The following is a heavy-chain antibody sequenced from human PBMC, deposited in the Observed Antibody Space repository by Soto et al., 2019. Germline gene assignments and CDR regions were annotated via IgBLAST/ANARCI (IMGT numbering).Heavy chain of an antibody. CDR2: ISAYNGNT. Sequence: ASVKVSCKASGYTFTSYGISWVRQAPGQGLEWMGWISAYNGNTNYAQKLQGRVTMTTGTSTSTAYMELRSLRSNDTDVYYSAGDLRSITIFGVVISSFDPWGQGTLVTVSS. V-gene: IGHV1-18*01. CDR1: GYTFTSYG. CDR3: AGDLRSITIFGVVISSFDP. D-gene: IGHD3-3*01. J-gene: IGHJ5*02.